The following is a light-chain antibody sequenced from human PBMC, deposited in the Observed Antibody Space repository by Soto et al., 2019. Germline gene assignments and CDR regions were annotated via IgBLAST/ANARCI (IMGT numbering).Light chain of an antibody. CDR1: QSITTW. Sequence: DIQMTQSPSTLSASVGDRVTITCRASQSITTWIAWYQQKPGKAPKLLIYDASTLESGVPSRFSGSGSGTEFTLTISGLQPDDFATYFCQQYNTYLSTFGQGTRLDIK. J-gene: IGKJ5*01. V-gene: IGKV1-5*01. CDR2: DAS. CDR3: QQYNTYLST.